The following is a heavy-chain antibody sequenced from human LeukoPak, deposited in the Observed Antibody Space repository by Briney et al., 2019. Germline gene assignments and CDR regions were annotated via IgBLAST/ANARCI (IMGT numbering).Heavy chain of an antibody. CDR3: ARELIYGSGSCATLTIPDAFDI. V-gene: IGHV1-69*05. CDR2: IIPIFGTA. CDR1: GGTFSSYA. D-gene: IGHD3-10*01. J-gene: IGHJ3*02. Sequence: ASVKVSCKASGGTFSSYAISWVRQAPGQGLEWMGGIIPIFGTANYAQKFQGRVTITTDESTSTAYMELSSLRSEDTAVYYCARELIYGSGSCATLTIPDAFDIWGQGTMVTVSS.